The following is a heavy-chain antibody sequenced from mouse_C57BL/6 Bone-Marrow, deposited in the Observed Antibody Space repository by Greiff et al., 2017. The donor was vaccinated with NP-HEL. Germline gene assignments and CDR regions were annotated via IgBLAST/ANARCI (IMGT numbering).Heavy chain of an antibody. CDR1: GFTFSSYG. J-gene: IGHJ2*01. CDR2: ISSGGSYT. CDR3: ARPRHFDY. Sequence: EVQLVESGGDLVKPGGSLKLSCAASGFTFSSYGMSWVRQTPDKRLEWVATISSGGSYTYYPDSVKGRFTISRDNAKNTLYLQMSSLKSEDTAMYYCARPRHFDYWGQGTTLTVSS. V-gene: IGHV5-6*01.